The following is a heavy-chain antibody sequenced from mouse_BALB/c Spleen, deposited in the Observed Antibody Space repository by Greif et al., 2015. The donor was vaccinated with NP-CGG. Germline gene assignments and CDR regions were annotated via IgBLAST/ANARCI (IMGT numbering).Heavy chain of an antibody. CDR3: ARYDGYYYYSMDY. J-gene: IGHJ4*01. CDR2: ISSGGGST. Sequence: EVRGVESGGGLVKPGGSLKLSCAASGFAFSSYDMSWVRQTPEKRLEWVAYISSGGGSTYYPDTVKGRFTISRDNAKNTLYLQMSSLKSEDTAMYYCARYDGYYYYSMDYWGQGTSVTVSS. CDR1: GFAFSSYD. D-gene: IGHD2-3*01. V-gene: IGHV5-12-1*01.